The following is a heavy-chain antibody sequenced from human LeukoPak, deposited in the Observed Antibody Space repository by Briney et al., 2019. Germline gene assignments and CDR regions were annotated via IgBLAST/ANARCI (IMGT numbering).Heavy chain of an antibody. V-gene: IGHV3-30*02. CDR1: GFTFSSYG. CDR3: AKGRGSYSRTPFDY. D-gene: IGHD1-26*01. Sequence: PGGSLRLSCAASGFTFSSYGMHWVRQAPGKGLEWVAFIRYDGSNKYYADSVKGRFTISRDNSKNTLYLQMNSLRAEDTAVYYCAKGRGSYSRTPFDYWGQGTLVTVSS. J-gene: IGHJ4*02. CDR2: IRYDGSNK.